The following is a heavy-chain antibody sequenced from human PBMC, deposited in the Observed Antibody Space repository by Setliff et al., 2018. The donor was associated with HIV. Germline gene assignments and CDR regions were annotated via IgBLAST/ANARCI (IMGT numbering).Heavy chain of an antibody. CDR1: GFTFSNAW. V-gene: IGHV3-15*01. D-gene: IGHD3-22*01. J-gene: IGHJ6*02. CDR3: KTLGGAMIVVLIQNYYYYGMDV. CDR2: IKSKNDGGTT. Sequence: PGGSLRLSCTASGFTFSNAWMSWVCQVPGKGLEWVGRIKSKNDGGTTDYAAPVKGRFTISRDDSKNTLYLQMNSLKTEDTAVYYCKTLGGAMIVVLIQNYYYYGMDVWGQGTTVTVSS.